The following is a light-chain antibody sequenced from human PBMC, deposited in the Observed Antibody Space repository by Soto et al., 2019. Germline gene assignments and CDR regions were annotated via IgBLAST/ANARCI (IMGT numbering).Light chain of an antibody. V-gene: IGKV3-20*01. CDR2: GAS. J-gene: IGKJ1*01. CDR3: QQYGSSPRT. Sequence: IVLTQSPGTRSVSPGERATLSCIASQTVSSISLAWYQQKPGQAPRLLIFGASTRAAGFPDRFSGSGSGTDFTLTISRLEHEDFAVYYCQQYGSSPRTFGQGTKADIK. CDR1: QTVSSIS.